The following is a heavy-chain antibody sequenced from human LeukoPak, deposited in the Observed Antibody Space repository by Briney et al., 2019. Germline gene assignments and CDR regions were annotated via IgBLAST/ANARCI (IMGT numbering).Heavy chain of an antibody. Sequence: SETLSLTCSVSGGSISSTSYYWGWIRQPPGKGLEWIATIYYSGSPYYNPSLKSRVTISVDTSNNQFSLKLSSVTAADTAVYYCARKGVELDYWGQGTLVTVSS. CDR2: IYYSGSP. D-gene: IGHD1-1*01. V-gene: IGHV4-39*07. CDR3: ARKGVELDY. CDR1: GGSISSTSYY. J-gene: IGHJ4*02.